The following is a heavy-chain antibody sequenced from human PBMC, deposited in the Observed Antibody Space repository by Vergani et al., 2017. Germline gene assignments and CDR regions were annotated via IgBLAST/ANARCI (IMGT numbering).Heavy chain of an antibody. CDR2: ISSSSSYI. CDR3: ARGPYYYDSSGYYDDDAFDI. V-gene: IGHV3-21*01. Sequence: EVHLVESGGGLVKPGGSLRLSCAASGFTFSSYNMNWVRQAPGKGLEWVSSISSSSSYIYYADSVKGRFTISRDNAKNSLYLQMNSLRAEDTAVYYCARGPYYYDSSGYYDDDAFDIWGQGTMVTVSS. CDR1: GFTFSSYN. D-gene: IGHD3-22*01. J-gene: IGHJ3*02.